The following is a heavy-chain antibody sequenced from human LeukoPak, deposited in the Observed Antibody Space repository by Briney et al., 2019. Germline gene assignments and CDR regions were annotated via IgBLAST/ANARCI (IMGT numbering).Heavy chain of an antibody. J-gene: IGHJ4*02. CDR1: GFTFSSYS. D-gene: IGHD3-22*01. V-gene: IGHV3-21*01. CDR3: ARDLAPYYYDSSGYYSGPFDY. Sequence: KSGGSLRLSCAASGFTFSSYSMNWVRQAPGKGLEWVSSISSSSSYIYYADPVKGRFTISRDNAKNSLYLQMNSLRAGDTAVYYCARDLAPYYYDSSGYYSGPFDYWGQGTLVTVSS. CDR2: ISSSSSYI.